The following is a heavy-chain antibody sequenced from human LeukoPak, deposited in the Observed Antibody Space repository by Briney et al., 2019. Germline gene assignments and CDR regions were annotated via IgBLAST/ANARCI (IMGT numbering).Heavy chain of an antibody. CDR3: ARVLHKRNYDSREYYQF. J-gene: IGHJ4*02. Sequence: GGSLRLSCAASGFTFSSYSMNWVRQAPGKGLEWVSYISSSSSTIYYADSVKGRFTISRDNAKNSLYLQLNRLRAEDTAVYYCARVLHKRNYDSREYYQFWGQGTLVTVSS. V-gene: IGHV3-48*01. CDR1: GFTFSSYS. CDR2: ISSSSSTI. D-gene: IGHD3-22*01.